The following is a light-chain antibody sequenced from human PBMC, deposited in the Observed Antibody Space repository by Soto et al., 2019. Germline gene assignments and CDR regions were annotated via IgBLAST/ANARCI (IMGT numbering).Light chain of an antibody. Sequence: GDTVTITCRASQNITTWLAWYLQKPGKAPKLLIYKASTLETGAPSRFSGSGSGTEFTLTIRSLQPDEFATYYCQHYNSYSWTFGQGTKVEIK. CDR2: KAS. CDR3: QHYNSYSWT. CDR1: QNITTW. V-gene: IGKV1-5*03. J-gene: IGKJ1*01.